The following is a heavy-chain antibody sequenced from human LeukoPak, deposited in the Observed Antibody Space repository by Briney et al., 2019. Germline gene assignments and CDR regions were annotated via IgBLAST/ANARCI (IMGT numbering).Heavy chain of an antibody. D-gene: IGHD3-10*01. CDR3: ARARASMVRGVISACDY. CDR1: GFTFSDYN. CDR2: ISRSGSTK. Sequence: GGSLRLSCAASGFTFSDYNMRWIRQAPGKGLEWVSSISRSGSTKYYADSVKGRFTISRDNAKNSLYLQMNSLRAEDTAVYYCARARASMVRGVISACDYWGQGTLVTVSS. J-gene: IGHJ4*02. V-gene: IGHV3-11*01.